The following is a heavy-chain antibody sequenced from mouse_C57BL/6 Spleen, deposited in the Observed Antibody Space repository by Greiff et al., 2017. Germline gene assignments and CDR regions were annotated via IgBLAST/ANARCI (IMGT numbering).Heavy chain of an antibody. CDR3: ARYYYSQYYYDMDY. CDR1: GITFTDYY. Sequence: DVKLVEPGGGLVQPGGSLSHPCAAFGITFTDYYMSWVRQPLGKALEGLGFIRNTANGYTTEYSASVKGRVTFSGDKSQSILYLQMNALRAEDSATYYCARYYYSQYYYDMDYWGQGTSVTVSS. D-gene: IGHD2-12*01. J-gene: IGHJ4*01. CDR2: IRNTANGYTT. V-gene: IGHV7-3*01.